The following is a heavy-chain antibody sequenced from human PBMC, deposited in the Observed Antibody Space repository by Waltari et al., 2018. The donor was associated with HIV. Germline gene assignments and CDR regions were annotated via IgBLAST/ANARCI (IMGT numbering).Heavy chain of an antibody. CDR3: ARNGDYAPAY. CDR2: ITPIFKTT. J-gene: IGHJ4*02. CDR1: GDTFRTYT. Sequence: QVQLVQSGAEVKKPGSSVKVPCRASGDTFRTYTISWVRQAPGQGLEWMGGITPIFKTTKYAQKFQGRVTLTADESTRTTYMELTSLRSDDTAMYYCARNGDYAPAYWGQGTLVTVSS. V-gene: IGHV1-69*01. D-gene: IGHD4-17*01.